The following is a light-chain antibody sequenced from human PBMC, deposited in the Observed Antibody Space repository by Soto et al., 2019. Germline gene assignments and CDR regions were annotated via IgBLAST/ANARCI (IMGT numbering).Light chain of an antibody. J-gene: IGKJ1*01. Sequence: DIVMTQSPLSLPVTPGEPASISCRSSQSLLHSNGYNYLDWYLQKPGQSPQLLIFLGSNRASGVPERFSGSGSGTHFTLKISAVEAEDVAVYYCMQVLQPPPWTFGQGTKLEIK. CDR2: LGS. V-gene: IGKV2-28*01. CDR1: QSLLHSNGYNY. CDR3: MQVLQPPPWT.